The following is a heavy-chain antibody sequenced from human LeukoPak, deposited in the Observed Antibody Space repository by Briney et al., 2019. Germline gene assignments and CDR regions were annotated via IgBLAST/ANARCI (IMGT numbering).Heavy chain of an antibody. V-gene: IGHV3-30*02. CDR3: AKGRKATIEGFDY. CDR1: GFTFSSYW. D-gene: IGHD5-12*01. CDR2: IRYDGSYK. J-gene: IGHJ4*02. Sequence: GGSLRLSCAASGFTFSSYWMSWVRQAPGKGLEWVAFIRYDGSYKYYADSVKGRFTISRDNSKNTLYLQMNSLRAEDTAVYYCAKGRKATIEGFDYWGQGTLVTVSS.